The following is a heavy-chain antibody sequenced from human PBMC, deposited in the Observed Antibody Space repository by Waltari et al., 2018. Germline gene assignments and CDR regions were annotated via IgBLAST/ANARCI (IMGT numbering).Heavy chain of an antibody. CDR3: ARDPDSSGYDY. D-gene: IGHD3-22*01. Sequence: QVQLQQWGAGLLKPSETLSLTCAVYCGSFSGYYWSWFRQPPSKRLGWVGECNHMGSTNINPTRKSRVTISVDTSKNEFSLKLSSVTAADTAVYYCARDPDSSGYDYWGQGTLVTVSS. CDR2: CNHMGST. V-gene: IGHV4-34*01. J-gene: IGHJ4*02. CDR1: CGSFSGYY.